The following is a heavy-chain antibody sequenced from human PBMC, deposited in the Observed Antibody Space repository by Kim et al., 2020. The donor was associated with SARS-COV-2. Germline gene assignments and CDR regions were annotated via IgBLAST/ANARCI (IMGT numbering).Heavy chain of an antibody. V-gene: IGHV4-31*03. CDR2: IYYSGST. D-gene: IGHD3-3*01. CDR3: ATGITIFGVVRVPFDY. Sequence: SETLSLTCTVSGGSISSGGYYWSWIRQHPGKGLEWIGYIYYSGSTYYNPALKSRVTISVDTSKNQFSLKLSSVTAADTAVYYCATGITIFGVVRVPFDYWGQGTLVTVSS. J-gene: IGHJ4*02. CDR1: GGSISSGGYY.